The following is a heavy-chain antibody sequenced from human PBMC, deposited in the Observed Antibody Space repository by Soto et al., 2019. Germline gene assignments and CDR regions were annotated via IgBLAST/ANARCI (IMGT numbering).Heavy chain of an antibody. Sequence: WGALRLSCASSAFRFSSYAMHWIRQAPGKGLEWVAVISFDGNIIHYADSVKGRFIISRDNSKNTLYLQMHSLSGEDTAVYYCARNFDKITDYFDYWGQGTMVTVSS. V-gene: IGHV3-30-3*01. D-gene: IGHD3-9*01. CDR3: ARNFDKITDYFDY. J-gene: IGHJ4*02. CDR2: ISFDGNII. CDR1: AFRFSSYA.